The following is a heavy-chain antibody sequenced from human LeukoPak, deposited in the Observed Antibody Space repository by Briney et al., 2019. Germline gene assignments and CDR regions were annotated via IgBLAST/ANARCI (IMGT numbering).Heavy chain of an antibody. Sequence: GSLRLSCAASGSTLSDYYMSWIRQAPGKGLDWVSYISSSGTTIFYADSVKGRFTISRDNAKNSLFLQMNSLRAEDTAVYYCARYRDKYYFDALDLWGQGTMVTVSS. D-gene: IGHD2/OR15-2a*01. CDR3: ARYRDKYYFDALDL. CDR1: GSTLSDYY. J-gene: IGHJ3*01. V-gene: IGHV3-11*01. CDR2: ISSSGTTI.